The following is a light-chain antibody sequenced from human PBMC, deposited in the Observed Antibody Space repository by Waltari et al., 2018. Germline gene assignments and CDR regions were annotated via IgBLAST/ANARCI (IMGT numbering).Light chain of an antibody. CDR3: CSYAGSSTFYV. CDR2: EGS. V-gene: IGLV2-23*01. J-gene: IGLJ1*01. Sequence: QSALTQPASVSGSPGQSITISCTGTSSDVGSYNLVSWYQQYPGNDPKLSIYEGSKRPSGVSNRFSGSKSGNAASLTIAGLQAVDEADYYCCSYAGSSTFYVFGTGTKVTVL. CDR1: SSDVGSYNL.